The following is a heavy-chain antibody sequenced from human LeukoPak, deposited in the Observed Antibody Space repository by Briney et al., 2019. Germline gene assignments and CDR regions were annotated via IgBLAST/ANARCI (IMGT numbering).Heavy chain of an antibody. Sequence: GESLKISCAASGFTFSSYAMSWVRQAPGKGLEWVSAISGSGGSTYYADSVKGRFTISRDNSKNTLYLQMNSLRAEDTAVYYCAKGPRYSGSYPPDYWGQGTLVTVSS. V-gene: IGHV3-23*01. CDR1: GFTFSSYA. CDR2: ISGSGGST. CDR3: AKGPRYSGSYPPDY. D-gene: IGHD1-26*01. J-gene: IGHJ4*02.